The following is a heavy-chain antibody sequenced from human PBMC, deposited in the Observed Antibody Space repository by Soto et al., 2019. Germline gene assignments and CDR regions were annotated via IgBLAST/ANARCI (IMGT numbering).Heavy chain of an antibody. J-gene: IGHJ6*03. CDR2: INHSGST. CDR1: GGSFSGYY. Sequence: QVQLQQWGAGLLKPSETLSLTCAVYGGSFSGYYWSWIRQPPGKGLEWLGEINHSGSTNYNPALKSPVTIPVDTAKTQVSLKRSSVTAADTDVYDRARVSGGHHYGSGGGPGRYYYDCYLDVWGQGTKVTVSS. CDR3: ARVSGGHHYGSGGGPGRYYYDCYLDV. V-gene: IGHV4-34*01. D-gene: IGHD3-10*01.